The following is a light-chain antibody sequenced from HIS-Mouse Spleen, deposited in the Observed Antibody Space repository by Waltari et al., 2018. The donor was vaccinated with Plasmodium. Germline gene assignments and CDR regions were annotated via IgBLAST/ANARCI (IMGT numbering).Light chain of an antibody. CDR3: QQYNNWSFT. V-gene: IGKV3-15*01. J-gene: IGKJ3*01. CDR2: GAS. Sequence: EIVMTQSPATLSVSPGERATLSCRASQSVSSNLAWYQQKPGQAPRLLIYGASTRDTGIPARFSGSGSGTEFTLTISSLQSEDFAVYYCQQYNNWSFTFGPGTKVDIK. CDR1: QSVSSN.